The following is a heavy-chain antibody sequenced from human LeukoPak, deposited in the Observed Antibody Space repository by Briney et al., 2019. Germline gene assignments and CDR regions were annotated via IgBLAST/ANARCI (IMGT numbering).Heavy chain of an antibody. V-gene: IGHV3-48*01. CDR3: ARVVTDSRGWYHVDY. D-gene: IGHD6-19*01. Sequence: GGSLRLSCAVSGFTFSTYTMKCVGRAPAKGWEEVSYNTCNSRSTYYTDSVKGRFTVSRDNAKNSLYLKMNTLSAEDTAVYYCARVVTDSRGWYHVDYWGQGTLVTVSS. J-gene: IGHJ4*02. CDR2: NTCNSRST. CDR1: GFTFSTYT.